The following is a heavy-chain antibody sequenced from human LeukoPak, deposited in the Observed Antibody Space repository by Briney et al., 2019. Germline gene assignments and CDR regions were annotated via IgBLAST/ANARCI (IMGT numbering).Heavy chain of an antibody. V-gene: IGHV3-48*03. CDR3: AREGRVAAAGTRYYYYYYYMDV. J-gene: IGHJ6*03. D-gene: IGHD6-13*01. CDR1: GFTFSSYE. CDR2: ISSSGSTI. Sequence: GGSLRLSCAASGFTFSSYEMNWVRQAPGKGLEWVSYISSSGSTIYYADSVKGRFTISRDNAKNSLYLQMNSLRAEDTAVYYCAREGRVAAAGTRYYYYYYYMDVWGKGTTVTISS.